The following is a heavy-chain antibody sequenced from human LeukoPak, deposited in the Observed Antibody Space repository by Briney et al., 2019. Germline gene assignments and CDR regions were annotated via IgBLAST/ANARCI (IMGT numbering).Heavy chain of an antibody. CDR2: IYHSGST. Sequence: PSETLSLTCAVSGYSISSGYYWGWIRQPPGKGLEWIGSIYHSGSTCYNPSLKSRVTISVDTSRNQFSLKLSSVTAADTAVYYCASSYYGSGVNWFDPWGRGTLVTVSS. CDR1: GYSISSGYY. J-gene: IGHJ5*02. V-gene: IGHV4-38-2*01. CDR3: ASSYYGSGVNWFDP. D-gene: IGHD3-10*01.